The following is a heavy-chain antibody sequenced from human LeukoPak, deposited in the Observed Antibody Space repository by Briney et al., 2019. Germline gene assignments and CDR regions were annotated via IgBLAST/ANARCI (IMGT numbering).Heavy chain of an antibody. V-gene: IGHV3-23*01. Sequence: PGASLRLSCAASGFTFSNYAMSWVRQAPGRGLEWVSAISGSSGLTYYADSVKGRFTISRDNSKNTLFLQMNSLRAEDTAVYYCARRGESTSYGDYRFDYWGQGTLVTVYS. D-gene: IGHD4-17*01. CDR3: ARRGESTSYGDYRFDY. CDR2: ISGSSGLT. J-gene: IGHJ4*02. CDR1: GFTFSNYA.